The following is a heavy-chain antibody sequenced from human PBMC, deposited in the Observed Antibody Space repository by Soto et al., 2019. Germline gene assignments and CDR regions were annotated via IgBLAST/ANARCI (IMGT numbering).Heavy chain of an antibody. V-gene: IGHV4-31*03. CDR2: IYYSGST. D-gene: IGHD3-3*01. CDR3: ATSYLRITIFGVVEPYPRAFDI. J-gene: IGHJ3*02. CDR1: GGSVSSGGYY. Sequence: PSETLSLTCTVSGGSVSSGGYYWSWIRQHPGKGLEWIGYIYYSGSTYYNPSLKSRVTISVDTSKNQFSLKLSSVTAADTAVYYCATSYLRITIFGVVEPYPRAFDIWGQGTMVTVSS.